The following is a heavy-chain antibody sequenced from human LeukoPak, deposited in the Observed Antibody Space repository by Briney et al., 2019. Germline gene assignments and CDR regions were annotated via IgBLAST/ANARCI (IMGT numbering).Heavy chain of an antibody. Sequence: GGSLRLSCVASGFTFTKCAMSWIRQAPGKGLEWVAIITATGDTAYYADSMKGRFTISRDNSKNTLYLQVDSLRAEDTAVYYCAKEISVAGMFDYWGQGTLVTVSS. CDR1: GFTFTKCA. CDR2: ITATGDTA. V-gene: IGHV3-23*01. J-gene: IGHJ4*02. CDR3: AKEISVAGMFDY. D-gene: IGHD6-19*01.